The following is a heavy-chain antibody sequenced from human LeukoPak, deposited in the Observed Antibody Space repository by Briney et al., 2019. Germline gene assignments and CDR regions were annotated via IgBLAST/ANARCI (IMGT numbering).Heavy chain of an antibody. D-gene: IGHD3-3*01. CDR2: INWNGGST. CDR1: GFTFDDYG. J-gene: IGHJ6*03. CDR3: AREGLRFLEWLLVGYMDV. V-gene: IGHV3-20*04. Sequence: PGGSLRLSCAASGFTFDDYGMSWVRQAPGKGLGWVSGINWNGGSTGYADSVKGRFTISRDNAKNSLYLQMNSLRAEDTALYYCAREGLRFLEWLLVGYMDVWGKGTTVTVSS.